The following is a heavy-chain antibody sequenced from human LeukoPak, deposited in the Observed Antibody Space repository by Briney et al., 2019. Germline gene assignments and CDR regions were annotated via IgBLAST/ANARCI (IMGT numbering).Heavy chain of an antibody. Sequence: SETLSLTCAVYGGSFSGYYWSWIRQPPGKGLEWIGEINHSGSTNYNPSLKSRVTISVDTSKNQFSLKLSSVTAADTAVYYCARYDYYYGMDVWGQGTTVPVSS. V-gene: IGHV4-34*01. CDR1: GGSFSGYY. CDR2: INHSGST. CDR3: ARYDYYYGMDV. J-gene: IGHJ6*02.